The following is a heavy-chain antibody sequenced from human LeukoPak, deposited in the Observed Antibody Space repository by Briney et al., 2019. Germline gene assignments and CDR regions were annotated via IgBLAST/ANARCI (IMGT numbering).Heavy chain of an antibody. D-gene: IGHD5-18*01. CDR2: ISPYNGNT. CDR3: ARENGYRYDY. J-gene: IGHJ4*02. V-gene: IGHV1-18*01. CDR1: GYTFTTYG. Sequence: ASVKVSCKSSGYTFTTYGISWMRQAPGQGLEWMGWISPYNGNTKYAQKLQGRVTMTTDTSTNTAYMELRSLRSDDTALYYCARENGYRYDYWGQGTLVTVSS.